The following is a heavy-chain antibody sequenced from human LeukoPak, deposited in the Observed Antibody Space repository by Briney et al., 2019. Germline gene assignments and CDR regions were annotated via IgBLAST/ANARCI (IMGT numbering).Heavy chain of an antibody. D-gene: IGHD3-3*01. Sequence: GGSLRLSCAASGFTFSSYAMSWVRQAPGKGLEWVSAISGSGGSTYYADSVKGRFTISRDNSKNTLYLQMNSLRAEDTAVYYCAKQGLEGYDFWSGYYRGVYFDYWGQGTLVTVSS. CDR1: GFTFSSYA. CDR2: ISGSGGST. V-gene: IGHV3-23*01. CDR3: AKQGLEGYDFWSGYYRGVYFDY. J-gene: IGHJ4*02.